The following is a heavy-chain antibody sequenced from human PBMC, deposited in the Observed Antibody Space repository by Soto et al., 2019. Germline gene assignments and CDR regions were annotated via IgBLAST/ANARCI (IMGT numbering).Heavy chain of an antibody. CDR1: GGSINSADYY. CDR2: IYYSGST. D-gene: IGHD6-13*01. V-gene: IGHV4-30-4*01. CDR3: ARRLYSSTWNDAFDI. J-gene: IGHJ3*02. Sequence: QVQLQESGPGLVKPSQTLSLTCTVSGGSINSADYYWSWIRQPPGKGLEWIGYIYYSGSTYYNPTIKSRVTIAVDTSKNQFSLKLNSVTAADTAVYYCARRLYSSTWNDAFDIWGQGTMVTVSS.